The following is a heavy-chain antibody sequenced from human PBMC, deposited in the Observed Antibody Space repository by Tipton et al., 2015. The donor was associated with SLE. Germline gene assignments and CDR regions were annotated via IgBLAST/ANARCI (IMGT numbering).Heavy chain of an antibody. CDR2: IFSGGSI. D-gene: IGHD3-22*01. CDR1: GFTVSTNY. Sequence: SLRLSCVASGFTVSTNYMSWVRQAPGKGLEWVSVIFSGGSIYYADSVQGRFTISRDNSKNTLYLDLDNLRAEDSALYYCARARQKGAINNYDHKFYFDLWGPGTPVTVSS. CDR3: ARARQKGAINNYDHKFYFDL. J-gene: IGHJ4*02. V-gene: IGHV3-66*01.